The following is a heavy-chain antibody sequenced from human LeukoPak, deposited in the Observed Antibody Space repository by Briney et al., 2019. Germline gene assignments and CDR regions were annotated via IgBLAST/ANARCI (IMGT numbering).Heavy chain of an antibody. CDR2: INPSGGST. D-gene: IGHD4-17*01. Sequence: ASVKVSCKASGYTFTSYYMHWVRQAPGQGLEWMGIINPSGGSTSYAQKFQGRVTMTRDMSTSTAYMELSSLRSEDTAVYYCAATLTVTAGSSYYGMDVWGQGTTVTVSS. V-gene: IGHV1-46*01. J-gene: IGHJ6*02. CDR1: GYTFTSYY. CDR3: AATLTVTAGSSYYGMDV.